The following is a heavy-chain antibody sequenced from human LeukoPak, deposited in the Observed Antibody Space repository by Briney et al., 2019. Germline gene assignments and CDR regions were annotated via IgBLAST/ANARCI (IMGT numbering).Heavy chain of an antibody. Sequence: GGSLRLSCAASGFNFSSYSINWVRQAPGKVLEWVSYISTSIRTIYYADSVKGRFNISRDNTKNSLFLKMNSLSAEDTAVYYCARDGYDFWSDYPTTLDSWGQGTLVTVSS. CDR2: ISTSIRTI. CDR3: ARDGYDFWSDYPTTLDS. J-gene: IGHJ4*02. V-gene: IGHV3-48*01. CDR1: GFNFSSYS. D-gene: IGHD3-3*01.